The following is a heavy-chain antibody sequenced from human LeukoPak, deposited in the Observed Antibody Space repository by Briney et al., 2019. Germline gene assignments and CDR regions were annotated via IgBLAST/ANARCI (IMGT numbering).Heavy chain of an antibody. CDR2: ISGSGGST. D-gene: IGHD2-2*01. J-gene: IGHJ4*02. CDR1: GFTFSSYA. CDR3: AKPELGYCSSTSCYNRDY. V-gene: IGHV3-23*01. Sequence: GGSLRLSCAASGFTFSSYAMSWVRQAPGKGLEWVSAISGSGGSTYYADSVKGRFTISRDNSKNTLYLQMNSLRAEDTAVYYCAKPELGYCSSTSCYNRDYWGQGTLVTVSS.